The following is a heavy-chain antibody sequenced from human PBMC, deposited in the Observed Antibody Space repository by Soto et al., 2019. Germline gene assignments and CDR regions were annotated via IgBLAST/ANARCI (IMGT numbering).Heavy chain of an antibody. V-gene: IGHV3-74*03. Sequence: EGSLRLSCAASGLTFRSYWMHWVRQAPGKGLVWVSRINTDGSVAMYVDSVKGRFTISRDNAKNTLYLHMNSLRAEDTAVYLCVSDMLLWSLDSWGQGTLVTVSS. CDR3: VSDMLLWSLDS. D-gene: IGHD2-21*01. CDR1: GLTFRSYW. CDR2: INTDGSVA. J-gene: IGHJ4*02.